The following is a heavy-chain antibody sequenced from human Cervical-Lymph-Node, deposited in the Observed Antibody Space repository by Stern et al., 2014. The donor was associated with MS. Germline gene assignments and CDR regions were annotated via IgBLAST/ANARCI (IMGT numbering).Heavy chain of an antibody. CDR1: GASMTTGSYY. D-gene: IGHD2-21*02. CDR2: IYTSGSA. J-gene: IGHJ3*01. Sequence: QLQLQESGPGLVKPSQTLSLTCTVSGASMTTGSYYWNWIRQPAGKGVAWIGQIYTSGSASYHPSLKNRLSMSVDTSKNQFSLILGSVAAADTAVYYCARGDRRLRAFDLWGQGTMVTVSS. V-gene: IGHV4-61*02. CDR3: ARGDRRLRAFDL.